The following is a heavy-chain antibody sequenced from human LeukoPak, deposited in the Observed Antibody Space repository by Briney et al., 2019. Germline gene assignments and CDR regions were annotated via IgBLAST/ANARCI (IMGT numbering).Heavy chain of an antibody. J-gene: IGHJ6*02. CDR2: ISSSGSTI. CDR1: GFTFSDYY. V-gene: IGHV3-11*01. Sequence: NPGGSLRLSCAASGFTFSDYYMSWIRQAPGKGLEWVSYISSSGSTIYYADSVKGRVTISRDNAKNSLYLQMNSLRAEDTAVYYCAREGYGSGSYNYYYGMDVWGQGTTVTVSS. D-gene: IGHD3-10*01. CDR3: AREGYGSGSYNYYYGMDV.